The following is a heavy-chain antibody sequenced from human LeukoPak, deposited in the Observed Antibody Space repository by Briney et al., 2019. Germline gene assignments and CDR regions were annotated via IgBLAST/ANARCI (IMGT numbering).Heavy chain of an antibody. CDR2: INPNSGGT. J-gene: IGHJ4*02. Sequence: ASVKVSCKASGYTFTGYYMHWVRQAPGQGLEWMGWINPNSGGTSYAQKFQGRVTMTRDTSISTAYMELSRLRSDDTAVYYCAREYNWNTFGYWGQGTLVTVSS. D-gene: IGHD1/OR15-1a*01. CDR1: GYTFTGYY. V-gene: IGHV1-2*02. CDR3: AREYNWNTFGY.